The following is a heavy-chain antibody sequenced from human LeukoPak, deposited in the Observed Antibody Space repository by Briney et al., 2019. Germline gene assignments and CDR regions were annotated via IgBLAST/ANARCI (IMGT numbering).Heavy chain of an antibody. V-gene: IGHV3-15*01. CDR2: IKTKNDGETT. CDR1: GFTFRNAW. CDR3: TTDLWWVYGTDY. Sequence: PGGSLRLSCAASGFTFRNAWMNWVRQAPGGGLEWVGRIKTKNDGETTDYVAPVRGRFTISRDDPTNTVNLHMNSLKAEDTAVYYCTTDLWWVYGTDYWGQGTLVTVSS. D-gene: IGHD2-8*02. J-gene: IGHJ4*02.